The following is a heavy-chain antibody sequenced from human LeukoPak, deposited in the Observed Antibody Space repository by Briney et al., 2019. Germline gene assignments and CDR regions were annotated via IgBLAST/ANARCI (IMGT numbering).Heavy chain of an antibody. CDR2: ISSYTGNT. CDR3: AKNLLRGLKDYGDHPGSHAFDI. V-gene: IGHV1-18*01. D-gene: IGHD4-17*01. J-gene: IGHJ3*02. CDR1: GYTFINHG. Sequence: ASVKVSCKAAGYTFINHGITWVRQAPGQGLEWMGWISSYTGNTNYAQKLQGRVTMTTDTSTSTAYMELRSLRSDDTAVYYCAKNLLRGLKDYGDHPGSHAFDIWGQGTMVTVSS.